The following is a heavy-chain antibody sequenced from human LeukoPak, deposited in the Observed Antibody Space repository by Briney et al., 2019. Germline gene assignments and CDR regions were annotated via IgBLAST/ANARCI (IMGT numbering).Heavy chain of an antibody. V-gene: IGHV3-21*01. D-gene: IGHD1-1*01. CDR3: AGEDLERRIAAFDI. CDR2: ISSSSSYI. Sequence: GGSLRLSCAASGFTFDNYAMRWVRQAPGKGLEWVSSISSSSSYIYYADSVKGRFTISRDNAKNSLYLQMNSLRAEDTAVYYCAGEDLERRIAAFDIWGQGTMVTVSS. CDR1: GFTFDNYA. J-gene: IGHJ3*02.